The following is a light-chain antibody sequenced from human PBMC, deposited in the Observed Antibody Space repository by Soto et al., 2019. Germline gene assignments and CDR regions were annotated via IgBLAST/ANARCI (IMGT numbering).Light chain of an antibody. V-gene: IGKV1-39*01. Sequence: DIQMTQSPSSLSASVGDRVTIPCRASQNIHRFLNWYQQRPGEAPKLLIYAASNLQSGVPSRFSGGGSGADFSLTIANLQPEDFATYFCQQTYSTPWTFGPGTKVDIK. J-gene: IGKJ1*01. CDR3: QQTYSTPWT. CDR1: QNIHRF. CDR2: AAS.